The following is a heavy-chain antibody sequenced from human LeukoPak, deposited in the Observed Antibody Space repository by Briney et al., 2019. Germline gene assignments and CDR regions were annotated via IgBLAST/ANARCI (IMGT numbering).Heavy chain of an antibody. D-gene: IGHD6-19*01. J-gene: IGHJ4*02. CDR3: ARGRIAVAGLNDY. V-gene: IGHV1-2*02. Sequence: ASVRVSCKASGYTFTGHHMHWVRQAPGQGLEWMGWINPNSGGTSYAQKFQGRVTMTRDTSISTAYMELSRLRSDDTAVYYCARGRIAVAGLNDYWGQGTLVTVSS. CDR2: INPNSGGT. CDR1: GYTFTGHH.